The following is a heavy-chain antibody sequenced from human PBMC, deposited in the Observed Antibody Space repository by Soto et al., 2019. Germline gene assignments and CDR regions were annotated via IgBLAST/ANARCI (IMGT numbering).Heavy chain of an antibody. V-gene: IGHV3-74*01. J-gene: IGHJ5*02. CDR2: INSDGSST. CDR1: GFTFSSYW. Sequence: PGGSLILSCAASGFTFSSYWMHWVRQAPGKGLVWVSRINSDGSSTSYADSVKGRFTISRYNAKNTLYLQMNSLRAEDTAVYYCASSPHFDYGDYVHWFDPWGQGTLVTVSS. D-gene: IGHD4-17*01. CDR3: ASSPHFDYGDYVHWFDP.